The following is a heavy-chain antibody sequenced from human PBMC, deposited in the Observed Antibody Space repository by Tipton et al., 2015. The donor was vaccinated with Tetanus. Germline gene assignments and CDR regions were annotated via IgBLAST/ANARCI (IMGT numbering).Heavy chain of an antibody. D-gene: IGHD3-16*01. CDR3: ARPLTSVAFGGFAFDV. CDR1: GHNSRSYW. Sequence: QLVQSGAEVKKPGESLKISCKASGHNSRSYWINWVRQMPGKGLEWLGTIYPGDSYSTYSPSFEGQVTISVDRSIDTAYLQWSSLKASDTAIYYCARPLTSVAFGGFAFDVWGQGTLVTVSS. V-gene: IGHV5-51*01. CDR2: IYPGDSYS. J-gene: IGHJ3*01.